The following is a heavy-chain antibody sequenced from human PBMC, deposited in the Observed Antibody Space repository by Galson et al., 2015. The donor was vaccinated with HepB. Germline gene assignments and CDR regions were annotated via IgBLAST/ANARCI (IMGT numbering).Heavy chain of an antibody. J-gene: IGHJ1*01. V-gene: IGHV3-49*03. Sequence: SLRLSCAASGFTFGDYAMSWLRQAPGKGLEWVGFIRSKAYCGTTEYAASVKGRFTISRDDSKSIAYLQMNSLKTEDTAVYYCTRGYYYDSSGYYYVGYFQHWGQGTLVTVSS. CDR3: TRGYYYDSSGYYYVGYFQH. CDR1: GFTFGDYA. CDR2: IRSKAYCGTT. D-gene: IGHD3-22*01.